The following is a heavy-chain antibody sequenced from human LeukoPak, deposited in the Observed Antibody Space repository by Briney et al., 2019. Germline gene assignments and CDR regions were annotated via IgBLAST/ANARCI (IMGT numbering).Heavy chain of an antibody. CDR3: AKGPHSYGYYFDY. CDR2: ISGSGGST. Sequence: GGSLRLSCAASGFTFSSYAMSWVRQAPGKGLEWVSAISGSGGSTYYADSVKGGFTISRDNSKNTLYLQMNSLRAEDTAVYYCAKGPHSYGYYFDYWGQGTLVTVSS. CDR1: GFTFSSYA. J-gene: IGHJ4*02. V-gene: IGHV3-23*01. D-gene: IGHD5-18*01.